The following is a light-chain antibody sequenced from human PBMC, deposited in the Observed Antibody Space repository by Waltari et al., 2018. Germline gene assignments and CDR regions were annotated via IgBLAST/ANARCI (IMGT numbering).Light chain of an antibody. V-gene: IGKV3-20*01. CDR2: STY. CDR1: HTVSTIS. J-gene: IGKJ4*01. CDR3: QQYDGIVVT. Sequence: EIVLTQSPGTLSLSPGDRATLSCRASHTVSTISLSWEQQKPGQAPRLLIYSTYNRATGIPDRFSCSWSQTDFTLTINRLAPEDFAMYYCQQYDGIVVTFGGGTKVEI.